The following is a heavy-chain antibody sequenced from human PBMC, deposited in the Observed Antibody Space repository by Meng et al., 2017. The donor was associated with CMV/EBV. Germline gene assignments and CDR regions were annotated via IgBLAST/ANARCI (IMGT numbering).Heavy chain of an antibody. CDR2: ISYDGSSK. J-gene: IGHJ4*02. V-gene: IGHV3-30*04. D-gene: IGHD6-19*01. CDR1: GFTFSSYA. CDR3: ARDRIAVAGTSGSFDY. Sequence: GESLKISCAASGFTFSSYAMHWVRQAPGKGLEWVAVISYDGSSKYYADSVKGRFTISRDNSKNTLYLQMNSLRAEDTAVYYCARDRIAVAGTSGSFDYWGQGTLVTVSS.